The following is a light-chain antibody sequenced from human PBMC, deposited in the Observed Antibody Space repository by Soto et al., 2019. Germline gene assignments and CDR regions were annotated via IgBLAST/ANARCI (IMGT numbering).Light chain of an antibody. V-gene: IGKV1-33*01. CDR2: DAS. J-gene: IGKJ2*01. CDR3: QQNDNLPPT. Sequence: DIQMTQSPSSLSASVGDRVTITCQASQDISNYLNWYQQKPGKAPKLLIYDASNLETGVPSRFSGSGSGTDFTFIISSLQNVDISTYYCQQNDNLPPTFGQGTKLESK. CDR1: QDISNY.